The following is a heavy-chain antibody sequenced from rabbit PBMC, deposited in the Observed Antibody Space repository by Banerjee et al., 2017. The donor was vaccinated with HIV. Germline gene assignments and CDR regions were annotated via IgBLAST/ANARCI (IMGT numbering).Heavy chain of an antibody. V-gene: IGHV1S40*01. CDR2: MDTGINENT. J-gene: IGHJ4*01. Sequence: QSLEESGGDLVKPGASLTLTCTASGFSFSSYWMCWVRQAPGKGLEWIGCMDTGINENTWYASWAKGRFTISKTSSTTVTLQMTSLTAADMATYFCARGYYGYGDANNLWGPGTLVTVS. CDR1: GFSFSSYW. D-gene: IGHD6-1*01. CDR3: ARGYYGYGDANNL.